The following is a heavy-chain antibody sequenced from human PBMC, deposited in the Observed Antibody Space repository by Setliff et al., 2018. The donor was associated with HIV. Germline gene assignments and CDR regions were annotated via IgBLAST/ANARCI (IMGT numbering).Heavy chain of an antibody. CDR2: IQYSDSS. CDR3: ARSGYTSGFYWVFGAFGV. V-gene: IGHV4-59*01. Sequence: PSETLSLTCTVSGGSMSNYYWSWIRQPPGKRLEWIASIQYSDSSHYNPSLQSRVTISVDTSTEQFSLYLSSVNETDTAVYYCARSGYTSGFYWVFGAFGVWGQGKLVTVSS. CDR1: GGSMSNYY. J-gene: IGHJ3*01. D-gene: IGHD3-22*01.